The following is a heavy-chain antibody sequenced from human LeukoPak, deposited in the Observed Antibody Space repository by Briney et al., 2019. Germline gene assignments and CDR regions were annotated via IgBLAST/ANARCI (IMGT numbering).Heavy chain of an antibody. V-gene: IGHV3-23*01. J-gene: IGHJ4*02. Sequence: PGGSLRLSCAASGFAFSSYAMSWVRQAPGKGLEWVSAISGSGGSTYYADSVKGRFTISRDNSKNTLYLQMNSLRAEDTAVYYCAKFKKTGPDYDFWSGYYNYWGQGTLVTVSS. CDR3: AKFKKTGPDYDFWSGYYNY. CDR2: ISGSGGST. CDR1: GFAFSSYA. D-gene: IGHD3-3*01.